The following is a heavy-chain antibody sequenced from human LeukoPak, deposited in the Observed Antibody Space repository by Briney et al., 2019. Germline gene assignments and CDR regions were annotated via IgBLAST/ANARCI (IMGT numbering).Heavy chain of an antibody. V-gene: IGHV1-8*01. J-gene: IGHJ3*02. Sequence: ASVKVSCKASGYTFTSYDINWVRQATGQELEWMGWMNPNSGNTGYAQKFQGRVTMTRNTSISTAYMELSSLRSEDTAVYYCARWAVADKPDAFDIWGQGTMVTVSS. CDR2: MNPNSGNT. CDR3: ARWAVADKPDAFDI. CDR1: GYTFTSYD. D-gene: IGHD6-19*01.